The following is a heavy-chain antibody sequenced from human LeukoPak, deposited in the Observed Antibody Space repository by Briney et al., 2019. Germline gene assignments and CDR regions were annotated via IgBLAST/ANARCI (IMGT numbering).Heavy chain of an antibody. Sequence: ASVKVSCKASGYIFTSYGISWVRQAPGQGLEWMGWISAYNANTNYAQKLQGRVTMTRDTSTSTVYMELSSLRSEDTAVYYCARGVASYSSSPYFDYWGQGTLVTVSS. J-gene: IGHJ4*02. V-gene: IGHV1-18*01. CDR1: GYIFTSYG. CDR2: ISAYNANT. CDR3: ARGVASYSSSPYFDY. D-gene: IGHD6-13*01.